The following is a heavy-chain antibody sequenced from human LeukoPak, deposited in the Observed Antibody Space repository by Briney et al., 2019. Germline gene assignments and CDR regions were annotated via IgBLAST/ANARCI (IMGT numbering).Heavy chain of an antibody. J-gene: IGHJ4*02. CDR2: LRYNGSNK. D-gene: IGHD3-10*01. CDR1: GFTLRSFG. Sequence: GSPRLSRSASGFTLRSFGMHLVRPAPGQGLGRGAFLRYNGSNKYYADSVKGRYTISRDNSKNTLYLQMNSLRAEDTAVYYCAKDAFYGSGSYSRHFDYWGQGTLVTVSS. V-gene: IGHV3-30*02. CDR3: AKDAFYGSGSYSRHFDY.